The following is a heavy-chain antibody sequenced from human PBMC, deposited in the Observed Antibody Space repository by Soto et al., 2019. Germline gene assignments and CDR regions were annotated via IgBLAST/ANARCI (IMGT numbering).Heavy chain of an antibody. J-gene: IGHJ6*02. CDR3: ARGLLYNWNYYGGLRKDRRGMDV. Sequence: QVQLVQSGAEVKKPGSSVKVSCKASGGTFSSYAISWVRQAPGQGRAWMGGIIPIFGTANYAQKLQGRVTITADESTSTAYMELSSLRSEDTAVYYCARGLLYNWNYYGGLRKDRRGMDVWGQGTTVTVSS. V-gene: IGHV1-69*12. CDR2: IIPIFGTA. CDR1: GGTFSSYA. D-gene: IGHD1-7*01.